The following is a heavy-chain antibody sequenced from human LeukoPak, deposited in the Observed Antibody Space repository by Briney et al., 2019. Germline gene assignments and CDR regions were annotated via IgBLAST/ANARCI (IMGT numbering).Heavy chain of an antibody. CDR1: GGSISGYS. Sequence: SETLSLTCTVSGGSISGYSWSWIRQPAGKGLEWIGRIYASGTTNYNPSLRSRVTMSVDTSKDQFSLRLTSVTAADTAVYYCARHFGHSDWFDPWGQGTLVTVSS. D-gene: IGHD3-10*01. CDR2: IYASGTT. CDR3: ARHFGHSDWFDP. V-gene: IGHV4-4*07. J-gene: IGHJ5*02.